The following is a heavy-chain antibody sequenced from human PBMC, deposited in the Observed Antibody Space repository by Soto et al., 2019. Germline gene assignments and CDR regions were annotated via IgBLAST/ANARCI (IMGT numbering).Heavy chain of an antibody. CDR1: GYSFTSYW. CDR3: ATHFTASRITMIVASDV. Sequence: PREALKISCKGSGYSFTSYWISWVRQMPGKGLEWMGRIDPSDSYTNYSPSFQGHVTISADKSISTAYLQWSSLKASDTAMYYCATHFTASRITMIVASDVWGQGTTVTVS. D-gene: IGHD3-22*01. J-gene: IGHJ6*02. V-gene: IGHV5-10-1*01. CDR2: IDPSDSYT.